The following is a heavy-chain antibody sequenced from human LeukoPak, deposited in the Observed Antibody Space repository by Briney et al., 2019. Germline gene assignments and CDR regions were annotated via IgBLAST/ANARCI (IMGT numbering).Heavy chain of an antibody. CDR2: ISGSGGST. V-gene: IGHV3-23*01. CDR3: AKVLPWFDP. J-gene: IGHJ5*02. Sequence: GGSLRPSCATSGFTFSNAWMNWVRQAPGKGLEWVSAISGSGGSTYYADSVKGRFTISRDNSKNTLYLQMNSLRAEDTAVYYCAKVLPWFDPWGQGTLVTVSS. CDR1: GFTFSNAW. D-gene: IGHD2-15*01.